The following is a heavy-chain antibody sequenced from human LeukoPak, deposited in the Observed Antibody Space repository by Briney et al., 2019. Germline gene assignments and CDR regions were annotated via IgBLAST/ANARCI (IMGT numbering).Heavy chain of an antibody. V-gene: IGHV3-48*04. J-gene: IGHJ6*02. CDR1: GYTFSNFW. CDR3: ARRGSPPVGYYYGLDV. Sequence: GGSLRLSCAASGYTFSNFWMSWVRQAPGKGLEWVSYISSSGGTIYYADSVKGRFTISRDNAKNSLYLQMNSLRAEDTAVYYCARRGSPPVGYYYGLDVWGQGTTVTVSS. D-gene: IGHD1-26*01. CDR2: ISSSGGTI.